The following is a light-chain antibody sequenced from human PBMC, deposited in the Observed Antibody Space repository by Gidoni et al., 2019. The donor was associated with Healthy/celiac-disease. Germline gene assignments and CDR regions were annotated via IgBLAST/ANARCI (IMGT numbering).Light chain of an antibody. CDR1: QSVSSY. Sequence: EIVLTQSPATLSLSPGERATLSCRASQSVSSYLAWYPQKPGQAPRLLIYAASNRATGIPARFSGSGSGTDFTLTISSLEPEDFAVYYCQQRSNWPPITFGQGTRLEIK. CDR3: QQRSNWPPIT. J-gene: IGKJ5*01. CDR2: AAS. V-gene: IGKV3-11*01.